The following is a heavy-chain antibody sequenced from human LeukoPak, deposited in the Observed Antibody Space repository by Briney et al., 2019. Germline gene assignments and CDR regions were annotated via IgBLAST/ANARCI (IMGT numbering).Heavy chain of an antibody. V-gene: IGHV1-46*01. CDR1: GYTFTGHY. CDR2: INPSGGST. D-gene: IGHD3-22*01. J-gene: IGHJ4*02. CDR3: TRGSSGYPDY. Sequence: ASVKVSCKTSGYTFTGHYMHWVRQAPGQGLEWMGIINPSGGSTSYVQKFQGRVTMTRDTSTSTVYMELSSLRSEDTAVYYCTRGSSGYPDYWGQGTLVTVSS.